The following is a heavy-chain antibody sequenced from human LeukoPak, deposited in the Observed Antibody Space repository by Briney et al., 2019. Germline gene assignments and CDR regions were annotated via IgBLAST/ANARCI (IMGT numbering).Heavy chain of an antibody. CDR1: GGSFSDFY. D-gene: IGHD6-19*01. CDR2: INHSGSA. J-gene: IGHJ5*02. Sequence: SETLSLTCAVYGGSFSDFYWSWIRQPPGKGLEWIGEINHSGSANYNPSLKSRVTISVDTSRNQFSLKLSSVTAADTAVYYCARDSSGWYWDNWFDPWGQGTLVTVSS. CDR3: ARDSSGWYWDNWFDP. V-gene: IGHV4-34*01.